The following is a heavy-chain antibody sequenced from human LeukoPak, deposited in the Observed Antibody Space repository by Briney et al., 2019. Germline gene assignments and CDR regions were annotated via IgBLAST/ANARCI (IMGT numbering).Heavy chain of an antibody. Sequence: SETLSLTCTVSGGSISSYYWSWIRQPPGKGLEWIGYIYYSGSTNYNPSLKSRVTISVDTSKNQFSLKLSSVTAADTAVYYCARDSGRSPYYYDSSGYYFDYWGQGTLVTVSS. J-gene: IGHJ4*02. CDR3: ARDSGRSPYYYDSSGYYFDY. CDR1: GGSISSYY. V-gene: IGHV4-59*01. CDR2: IYYSGST. D-gene: IGHD3-22*01.